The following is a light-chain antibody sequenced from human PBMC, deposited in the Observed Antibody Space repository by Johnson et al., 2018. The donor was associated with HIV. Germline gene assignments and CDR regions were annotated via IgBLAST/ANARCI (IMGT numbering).Light chain of an antibody. V-gene: IGLV1-51*01. CDR1: SSNIGNNY. CDR2: DNN. Sequence: QSVLTQPQLVSAAIGKKGRISGSGSSSNIGNNYVSWYQQLPGTAPKLLIYDNNKRPSGINEGGEGGKGGKGEKGGRRVLSTGDEADYYCGPWDSSLIASVFVTWTNVTVL. CDR3: GPWDSSLIASV. J-gene: IGLJ1*01.